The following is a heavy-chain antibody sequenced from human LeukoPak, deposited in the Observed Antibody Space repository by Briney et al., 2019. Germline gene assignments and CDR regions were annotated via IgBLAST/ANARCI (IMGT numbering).Heavy chain of an antibody. D-gene: IGHD4-17*01. CDR2: IKQDGGDK. J-gene: IGHJ6*03. V-gene: IGHV3-7*01. CDR1: GFSFSSYW. CDR3: ARDQPLTVSTWGYFYYYMDV. Sequence: GGSLRFSCAASGFSFSSYWMSWVRQAPRKGLEWVADIKQDGGDKYYVDSVKGRFTISRDNAKNSLYLQMNSLRAEDTAVYFCARDQPLTVSTWGYFYYYMDVWGRGTTVTVSS.